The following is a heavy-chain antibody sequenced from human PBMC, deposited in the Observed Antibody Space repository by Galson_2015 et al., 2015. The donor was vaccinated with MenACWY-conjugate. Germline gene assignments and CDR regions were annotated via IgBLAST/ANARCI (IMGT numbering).Heavy chain of an antibody. CDR1: GYTFTTYY. D-gene: IGHD1-26*01. J-gene: IGHJ4*02. V-gene: IGHV1-46*01. CDR2: IRPSGDDGT. Sequence: SVKVSCKASGYTFTTYYMHWVRQAPGQGLEWMGIIRPSGDDGTTYAQKLQGRVTMTRDTSTSTVYMDLSSLRSEDTAVYYCVREYRGGSFDYWGQGTLVTVSS. CDR3: VREYRGGSFDY.